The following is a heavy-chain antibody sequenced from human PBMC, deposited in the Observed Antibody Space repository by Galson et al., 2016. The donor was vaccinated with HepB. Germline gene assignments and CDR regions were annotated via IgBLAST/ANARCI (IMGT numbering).Heavy chain of an antibody. Sequence: SVKVSCKASGDTFSSYGISWVRQAPGQGLEWMGGIIPIFGTANYAQKFQGRVTITADESTSTAYMELSSLRYEDTAVYYCARDEHTAAGSVLGYWGQGTLVTVSS. CDR1: GDTFSSYG. J-gene: IGHJ4*02. V-gene: IGHV1-69*13. D-gene: IGHD6-13*01. CDR3: ARDEHTAAGSVLGY. CDR2: IIPIFGTA.